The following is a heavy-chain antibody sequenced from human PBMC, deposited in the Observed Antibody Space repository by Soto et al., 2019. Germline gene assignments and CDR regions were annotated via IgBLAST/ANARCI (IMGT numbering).Heavy chain of an antibody. D-gene: IGHD1-26*01. Sequence: ASVKVSCKASGYTFTGHYIHWVRQAPEQGPEWMGEIGPETGATRYAQKFQGRVTMTRDMSITTVYMELNNLSPDDTAVYYCGRGRSGQIVVFYWGQGTLVTVSS. J-gene: IGHJ4*02. V-gene: IGHV1-2*02. CDR2: IGPETGAT. CDR1: GYTFTGHY. CDR3: GRGRSGQIVVFY.